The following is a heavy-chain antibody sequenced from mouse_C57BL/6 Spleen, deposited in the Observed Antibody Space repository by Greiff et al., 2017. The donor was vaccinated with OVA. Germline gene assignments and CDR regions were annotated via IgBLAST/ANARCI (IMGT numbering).Heavy chain of an antibody. Sequence: QVQLQQPGAELVKPGASVKMSCKASGYTFTSYWITWVKQRPGQGLEWIGDIYPGSGSTNYNEKFKSKATLTVDTSSSTAYMQLSSLTSEDSAVYYCAREQLGRTFLDYWGQGTTLTVSS. CDR3: AREQLGRTFLDY. CDR2: IYPGSGST. CDR1: GYTFTSYW. V-gene: IGHV1-55*01. J-gene: IGHJ2*01. D-gene: IGHD4-1*01.